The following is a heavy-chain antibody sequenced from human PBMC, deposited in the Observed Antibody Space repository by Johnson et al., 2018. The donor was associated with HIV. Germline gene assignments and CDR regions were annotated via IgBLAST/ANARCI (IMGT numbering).Heavy chain of an antibody. V-gene: IGHV3-20*04. Sequence: EVQLVESGGGLVQPGGSLRLSCAASGFTFDDYGMSWVRQAPGKGLEWVSGINWNGGSTGYADSVKGRFTISRDNSKNSLYLQLNSLRPEDTAVFYCARESLTTSDAFDMWGQGTMVTVSS. J-gene: IGHJ3*02. CDR1: GFTFDDYG. CDR3: ARESLTTSDAFDM. CDR2: INWNGGST. D-gene: IGHD1-1*01.